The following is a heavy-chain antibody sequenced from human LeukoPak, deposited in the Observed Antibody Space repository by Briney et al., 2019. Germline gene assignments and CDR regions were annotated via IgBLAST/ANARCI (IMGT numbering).Heavy chain of an antibody. CDR2: ISGSGGST. D-gene: IGHD3-3*01. Sequence: GVLRLSCAASGFTFSSYAMSWVRQAPGKGLEWVSAISGSGGSTYYADSVKGRFTISRDNSKNTLYLQMNSLRAEDTAVYYCAKGVRFLEWLGAFDIWGQGTMVTVSS. J-gene: IGHJ3*02. CDR1: GFTFSSYA. V-gene: IGHV3-23*01. CDR3: AKGVRFLEWLGAFDI.